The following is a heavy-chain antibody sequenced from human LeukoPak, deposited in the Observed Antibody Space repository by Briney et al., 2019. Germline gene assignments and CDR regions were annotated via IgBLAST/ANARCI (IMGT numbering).Heavy chain of an antibody. Sequence: SETLSLTCTVSGGSISSYYWSWIRQPPGKGLEWIGYIYYSGSTNYNPSLKSRVTISVDTSKNQFSLKLSSVTAADTAVYYCARGIVGSSPVFDYWGQGTLVTVSS. CDR3: ARGIVGSSPVFDY. D-gene: IGHD1-26*01. CDR2: IYYSGST. J-gene: IGHJ4*02. V-gene: IGHV4-59*01. CDR1: GGSISSYY.